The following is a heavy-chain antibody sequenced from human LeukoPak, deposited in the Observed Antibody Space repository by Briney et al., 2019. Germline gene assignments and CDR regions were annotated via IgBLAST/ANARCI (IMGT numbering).Heavy chain of an antibody. CDR1: GYRFTTYW. J-gene: IGHJ4*02. CDR2: IYGGDSDI. Sequence: GESLKISCKGSGYRFTTYWIGWVRQMPRKGLEWLGFIYGGDSDIRYSPSFQGQVTISADKSISTAYLQWSSLKASDTAVYYCARTGNDQYYFDYWGQGTLVTVPS. D-gene: IGHD1-1*01. CDR3: ARTGNDQYYFDY. V-gene: IGHV5-51*01.